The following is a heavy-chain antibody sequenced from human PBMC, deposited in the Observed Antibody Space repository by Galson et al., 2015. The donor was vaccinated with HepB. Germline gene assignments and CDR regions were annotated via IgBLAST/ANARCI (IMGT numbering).Heavy chain of an antibody. D-gene: IGHD4-11*01. Sequence: SETLSLTCAVYGGSFSGYYWSWIRQPPGLEWIGESNHRGYTNYIPSLKSRVTILVEKSKNQFSLKLSSVTAADTAVYYCARGYGNSNVYRYSDVWGRGTPVTVSS. CDR3: ARGYGNSNVYRYSDV. CDR2: SNHRGYT. J-gene: IGHJ6*02. CDR1: GGSFSGYY. V-gene: IGHV4-34*01.